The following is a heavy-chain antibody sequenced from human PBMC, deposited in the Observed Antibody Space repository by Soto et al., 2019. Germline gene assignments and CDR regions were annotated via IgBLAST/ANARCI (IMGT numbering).Heavy chain of an antibody. CDR2: ISGSGNTS. D-gene: IGHD6-13*01. CDR3: AKGRGISWNADY. Sequence: EVQLLESGGGLVQPGGSLRLSCVASGFTFRSYAMSWVRRAPGKGLEWVSAISGSGNTSYFADSVRGRFTISRDNSKDTLYLQLNNLRVDDTAEYFCAKGRGISWNADYWGQGTLVTVAS. J-gene: IGHJ4*02. V-gene: IGHV3-23*01. CDR1: GFTFRSYA.